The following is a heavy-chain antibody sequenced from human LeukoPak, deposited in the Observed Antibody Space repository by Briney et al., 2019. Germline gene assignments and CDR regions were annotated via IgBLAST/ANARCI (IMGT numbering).Heavy chain of an antibody. CDR2: ISSSSYI. CDR3: ASFQDGSYGVY. CDR1: GFTFSSYS. Sequence: GGSLRLSCAASGFTFSSYSMNWVRQAPGKGLEWVSSISSSSYIYYADSVKGRFTISRDNAKNSLYLQMNSLRAEDTAVYYCASFQDGSYGVYWGQGTLVTVSS. J-gene: IGHJ4*02. V-gene: IGHV3-21*01. D-gene: IGHD1-26*01.